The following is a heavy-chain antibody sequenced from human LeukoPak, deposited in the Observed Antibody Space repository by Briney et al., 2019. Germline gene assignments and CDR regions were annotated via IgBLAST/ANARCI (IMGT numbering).Heavy chain of an antibody. D-gene: IGHD2-2*02. V-gene: IGHV3-23*01. J-gene: IGHJ4*02. CDR2: ISGSGGST. Sequence: GGSLRLSCAASGFTFSSYAMSWVRQAPGKGLEWVSAISGSGGSTYYADSVKGRFTISRDNSKNTLYLQMDSLRAEDTAVYYCAKVHCSSTSCYTGRWRAESINYWGQGTLVTVSS. CDR1: GFTFSSYA. CDR3: AKVHCSSTSCYTGRWRAESINY.